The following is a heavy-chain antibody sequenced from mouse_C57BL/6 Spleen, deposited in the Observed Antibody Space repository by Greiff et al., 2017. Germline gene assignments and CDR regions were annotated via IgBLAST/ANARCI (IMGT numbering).Heavy chain of an antibody. V-gene: IGHV5-9-1*02. CDR2: ISSGGDYI. J-gene: IGHJ4*01. Sequence: EVKLMESGEGLVKPGGSLKLSCAASGFTFSSYAMSWVRQTPEKRLEWVAYISSGGDYIYYADTVKGRFTISRDNARNTLYLQMSSLKSEDTAMYYCTRMETGTGAMDYWGQGTSVTVSS. D-gene: IGHD4-1*01. CDR1: GFTFSSYA. CDR3: TRMETGTGAMDY.